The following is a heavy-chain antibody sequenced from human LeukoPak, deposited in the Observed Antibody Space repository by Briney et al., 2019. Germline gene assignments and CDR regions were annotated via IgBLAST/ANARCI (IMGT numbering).Heavy chain of an antibody. V-gene: IGHV4-28*01. CDR3: ARNMGPLVSAFDI. J-gene: IGHJ3*02. Sequence: SDTLSLTCAVSGYSLSSSNWWGWIRQPPGKGLEWIGYIYYSGSTYYNPSLKSRVTMSVDTSKNQFSLKLSSVTAVDTAVYYCARNMGPLVSAFDIWGQGTMVTVSS. D-gene: IGHD1-26*01. CDR1: GYSLSSSNW. CDR2: IYYSGST.